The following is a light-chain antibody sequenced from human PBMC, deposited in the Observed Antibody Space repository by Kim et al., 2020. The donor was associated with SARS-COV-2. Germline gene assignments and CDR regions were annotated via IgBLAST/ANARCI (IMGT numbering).Light chain of an antibody. Sequence: EIVMTQSPATLSVSPGERATLSCRASQSVRSNLAWYQQKPSQAPRLIIYAASTRATGIPARFSGSGSGTEFTLTISSLQSEDFAVYYCQQYTNLTPEYTLGQGTKLE. CDR3: QQYTNLTPEYT. V-gene: IGKV3-15*01. CDR2: AAS. J-gene: IGKJ2*01. CDR1: QSVRSN.